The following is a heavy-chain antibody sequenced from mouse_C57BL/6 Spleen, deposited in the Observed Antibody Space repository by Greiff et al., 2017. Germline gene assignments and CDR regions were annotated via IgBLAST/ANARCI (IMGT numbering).Heavy chain of an antibody. D-gene: IGHD2-3*01. CDR1: GYAFSSSW. CDR2: IYPGDGDT. V-gene: IGHV1-82*01. CDR3: ARSDDGYYVAMDY. J-gene: IGHJ4*01. Sequence: QVQLQQSGPELVKPGASVKISCKASGYAFSSSWMNWVKQRPGKGLEWIGRIYPGDGDTNYKGKCKGKATLTADKSSSTAYMQLSSLTSEDSAVYFCARSDDGYYVAMDYWGQGTSVTVSS.